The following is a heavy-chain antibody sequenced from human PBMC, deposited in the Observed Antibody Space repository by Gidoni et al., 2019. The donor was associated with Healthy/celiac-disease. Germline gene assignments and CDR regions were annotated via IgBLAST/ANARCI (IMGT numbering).Heavy chain of an antibody. Sequence: QVQLQQWGAGLLKPAETLSLTCAVDGGSFSGYYWSWIRQPPGKGLEWIGEINHSGSTNYNPSLKSRVTISVDTSKNQFSLKLSSVTAADTAVYYCARGIAAAGPFDYWGQGTLVTVSS. CDR3: ARGIAAAGPFDY. CDR2: INHSGST. CDR1: GGSFSGYY. D-gene: IGHD6-13*01. V-gene: IGHV4-34*01. J-gene: IGHJ4*02.